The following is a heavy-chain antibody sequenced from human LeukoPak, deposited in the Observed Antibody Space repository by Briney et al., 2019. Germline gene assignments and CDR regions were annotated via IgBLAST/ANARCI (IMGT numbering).Heavy chain of an antibody. Sequence: GGSLRLSCAASGFIFSSYWMSWVRQAPGKGLEWVANIKQDGSEKHYVDSVKGRFTISRDNAEKSLYLQMDSLRAEDTAVYYCATISYYYGMDVWGQGTTITVS. CDR1: GFIFSSYW. V-gene: IGHV3-7*01. CDR3: ATISYYYGMDV. J-gene: IGHJ6*02. CDR2: IKQDGSEK.